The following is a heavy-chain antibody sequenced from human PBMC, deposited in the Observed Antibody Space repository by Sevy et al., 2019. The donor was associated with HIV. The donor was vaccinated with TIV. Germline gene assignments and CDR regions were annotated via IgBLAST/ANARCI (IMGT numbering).Heavy chain of an antibody. V-gene: IGHV4-59*01. Sequence: SETLSLTCTVSDDSISSYYWSWIRQPPGKGLEWIGYIYHSGSTNYNPSLKSRVTISLDTAKNHFSLKLTSVTAADTAIYYCASYGEGWYFDYWGQGTLVTVSS. D-gene: IGHD4-17*01. CDR3: ASYGEGWYFDY. J-gene: IGHJ4*02. CDR2: IYHSGST. CDR1: DDSISSYY.